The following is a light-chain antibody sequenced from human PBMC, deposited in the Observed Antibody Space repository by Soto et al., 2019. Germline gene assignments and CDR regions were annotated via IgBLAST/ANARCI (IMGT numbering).Light chain of an antibody. Sequence: DIGITQSPGALSVSRGERATLSCRASQSISGNLAWYQQRPGQAPRLLISGASTRATGIAARFSGSGSGREFTLTISSLQSEDSALYYCQQYSNWPTFGQGTRPXI. J-gene: IGKJ5*01. V-gene: IGKV3-15*01. CDR2: GAS. CDR3: QQYSNWPT. CDR1: QSISGN.